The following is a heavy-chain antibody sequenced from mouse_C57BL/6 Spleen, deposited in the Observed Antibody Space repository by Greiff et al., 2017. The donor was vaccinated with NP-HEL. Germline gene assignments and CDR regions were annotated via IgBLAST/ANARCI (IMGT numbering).Heavy chain of an antibody. V-gene: IGHV1-55*01. D-gene: IGHD3-2*02. CDR3: ASGPAQASAWFAY. CDR1: GYTFTSYW. CDR2: IYPGSGST. J-gene: IGHJ3*01. Sequence: QVQLQQPGAELVKPGASVKMSCKASGYTFTSYWITWVKQRPGQGLEWIGDIYPGSGSTNYNEKFKSKATLTVDTSSSTAYMQLSSLTSEDSAVYYCASGPAQASAWFAYWGQGTLVTVSA.